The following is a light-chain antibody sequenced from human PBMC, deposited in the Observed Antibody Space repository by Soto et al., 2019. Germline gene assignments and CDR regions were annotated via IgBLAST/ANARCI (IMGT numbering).Light chain of an antibody. Sequence: EIVMTQSPATLSVSPGERATLSCRASQSVSSNLAWYQQKPGQAPRLLIYGASTRAPGIPARFSGSGSGTEFTLTISSLQSADFAVYYCQQYNNWPPYTFGQGTKLEIK. CDR3: QQYNNWPPYT. V-gene: IGKV3-15*01. CDR2: GAS. J-gene: IGKJ2*01. CDR1: QSVSSN.